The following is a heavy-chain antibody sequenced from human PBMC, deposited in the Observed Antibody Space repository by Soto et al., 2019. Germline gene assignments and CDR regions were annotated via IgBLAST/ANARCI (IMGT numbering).Heavy chain of an antibody. Sequence: SLRLSCAASGFTFSSYGMHWVRQAPGKGLEWVAVISYDGSNKYYADSVKGRFTISRDNSKNTLYLQMNSLRAEDTAVYYCAKDVVVVPRIYYYYGMDVWGQGTTVTVSS. CDR3: AKDVVVVPRIYYYYGMDV. CDR2: ISYDGSNK. J-gene: IGHJ6*02. D-gene: IGHD2-2*01. V-gene: IGHV3-30*18. CDR1: GFTFSSYG.